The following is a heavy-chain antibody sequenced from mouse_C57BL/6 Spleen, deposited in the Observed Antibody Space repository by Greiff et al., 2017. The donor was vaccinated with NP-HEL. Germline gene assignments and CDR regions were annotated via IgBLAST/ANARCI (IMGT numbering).Heavy chain of an antibody. CDR2: ISYSGST. CDR3: ARGRYDPDWYFDV. J-gene: IGHJ1*03. D-gene: IGHD2-3*01. V-gene: IGHV3-1*01. CDR1: GYSITSGYD. Sequence: EVQLQESGPGMVKPSQSLSLTCTVTGYSITSGYDWHWIRHFPGNKLEWMGYISYSGSTNYNPSLKSRISITHDTSKNHFFLKLNSVTTEDTATYYCARGRYDPDWYFDVWGTGTTVTVSS.